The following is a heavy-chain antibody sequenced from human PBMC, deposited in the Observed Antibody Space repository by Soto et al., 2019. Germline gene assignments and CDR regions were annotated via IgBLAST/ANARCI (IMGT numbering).Heavy chain of an antibody. V-gene: IGHV3-74*01. J-gene: IGHJ6*02. CDR3: ARWSSSSSLYNYYYYGMDV. CDR1: GFTFSSYW. Sequence: PGGSLRLSCAASGFTFSSYWMHWVRQAPGKGLVWVSRINSDGSSTSYADSVKGRFTISRDNAKNTLYLQMNSLRAEDTAVYYCARWSSSSSLYNYYYYGMDVWGQGTTVTVSS. D-gene: IGHD6-13*01. CDR2: INSDGSST.